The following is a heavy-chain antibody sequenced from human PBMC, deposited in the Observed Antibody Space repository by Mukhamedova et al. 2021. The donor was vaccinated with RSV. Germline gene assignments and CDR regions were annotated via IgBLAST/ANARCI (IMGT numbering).Heavy chain of an antibody. CDR3: ARDLRQRGAFDI. Sequence: EWIGRIYTSGSTNYNPSLKSRVTMSVDTSKNQFSLKLSSVTAADTAVYYCARDLRQRGAFDIWGQGTMVTVSS. V-gene: IGHV4-4*07. CDR2: IYTSGST. J-gene: IGHJ3*02.